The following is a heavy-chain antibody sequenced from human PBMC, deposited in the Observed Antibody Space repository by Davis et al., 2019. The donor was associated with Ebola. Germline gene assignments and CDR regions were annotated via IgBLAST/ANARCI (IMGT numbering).Heavy chain of an antibody. CDR1: GGSFSGYY. CDR3: ARGLGRYNWKRITTGYGMDV. CDR2: IYHSGST. J-gene: IGHJ6*02. D-gene: IGHD1-20*01. Sequence: MPSETLSLTCAVYGGSFSGYYWSWIRKPPGKGLEWIGEIYHSGSTNYNPSLKSRVTISVDKSKNQFSLKLSSVTAADTAVYYCARGLGRYNWKRITTGYGMDVWGQGTTVTVSS. V-gene: IGHV4-34*01.